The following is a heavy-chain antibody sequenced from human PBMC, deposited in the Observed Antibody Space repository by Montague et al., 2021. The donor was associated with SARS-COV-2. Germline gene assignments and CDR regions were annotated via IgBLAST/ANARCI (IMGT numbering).Heavy chain of an antibody. Sequence: SETLSLTCAVYGGSFSGHYWNWIRQPPGKGLEWIGEINHSGSTNYNPSLKSRVTMSVDTSKNQFSLKLSSVTAADTAAYYCSRGARQGYGFRLGSFDSWGQGTLVTVSS. J-gene: IGHJ4*02. CDR2: INHSGST. V-gene: IGHV4-34*01. CDR1: GGSFSGHY. CDR3: SRGARQGYGFRLGSFDS. D-gene: IGHD3-10*01.